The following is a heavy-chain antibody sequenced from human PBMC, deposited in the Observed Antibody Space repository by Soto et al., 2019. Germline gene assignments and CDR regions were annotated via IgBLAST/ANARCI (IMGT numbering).Heavy chain of an antibody. CDR2: ISGSGGST. V-gene: IGHV3-23*01. J-gene: IGHJ2*01. D-gene: IGHD3-9*01. CDR3: AKDSADILTGYGDWYFDL. CDR1: GFTFSSHA. Sequence: EVQLLESGGGLVQPGGSLRLSCAASGFTFSSHAMSWVRQAPGKGLEWVSAISGSGGSTYYADSVKGRFTISRDNSKNTLYLQMNSLRAEDTAVYYCAKDSADILTGYGDWYFDLWGRGTLVTVSS.